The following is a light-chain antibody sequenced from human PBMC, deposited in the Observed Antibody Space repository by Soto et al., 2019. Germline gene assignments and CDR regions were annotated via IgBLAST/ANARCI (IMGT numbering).Light chain of an antibody. Sequence: ENVLTQSPGTLSLSPGQGATLSCRASQRVSSNYLAWYQQKPGQALRLLIYDTSSRATGIPDRFSGSGSGTDFALTISRLEPEDFAVYYCQQYGNSRYTVGQGTKLEIK. J-gene: IGKJ2*01. CDR1: QRVSSNY. CDR2: DTS. V-gene: IGKV3-20*01. CDR3: QQYGNSRYT.